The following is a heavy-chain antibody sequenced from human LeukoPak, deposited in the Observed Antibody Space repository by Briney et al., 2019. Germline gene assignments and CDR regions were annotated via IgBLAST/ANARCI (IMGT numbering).Heavy chain of an antibody. J-gene: IGHJ5*02. CDR1: GGSISSGSYY. CDR2: IYTSGST. V-gene: IGHV4-61*02. D-gene: IGHD3-22*01. Sequence: PSQTLSLTCTVSGGSISSGSYYWSWIRQPAGKGLEWIGRIYTSGSTNYNPSLKSRVTISVDTSKNQFSLKLSSVTAADTAVYYCAAKSSGYYLNWFDPWGQGTLVTVSS. CDR3: AAKSSGYYLNWFDP.